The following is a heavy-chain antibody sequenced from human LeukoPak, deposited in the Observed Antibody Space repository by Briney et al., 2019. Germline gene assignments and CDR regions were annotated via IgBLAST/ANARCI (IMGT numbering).Heavy chain of an antibody. J-gene: IGHJ4*02. CDR2: IYPGDSDT. Sequence: GESLQISCTGPGYSVTSYWIGWVRQMPGKGLEWLGIIYPGDSDTRYSPSFQGQVTISADKSISTAYLQWSSLKASDTAMYYCARHMNYGDSPFGYWGQGTLVTVSS. V-gene: IGHV5-51*01. CDR3: ARHMNYGDSPFGY. D-gene: IGHD4-17*01. CDR1: GYSVTSYW.